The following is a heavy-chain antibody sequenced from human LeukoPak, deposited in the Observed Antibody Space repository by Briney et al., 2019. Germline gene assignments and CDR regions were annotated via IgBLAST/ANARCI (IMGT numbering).Heavy chain of an antibody. Sequence: GASVTVSCKASGYTFTSYGISWVRQAPGQGLEWMGWISAYNGNTNYAQKLQGRVTMTTDTSTSTAYMELRSLRSDDTAVYYCARAFHYYDSSGLNWFDPWGQGTLVTVSS. V-gene: IGHV1-18*01. D-gene: IGHD3-22*01. J-gene: IGHJ5*02. CDR1: GYTFTSYG. CDR3: ARAFHYYDSSGLNWFDP. CDR2: ISAYNGNT.